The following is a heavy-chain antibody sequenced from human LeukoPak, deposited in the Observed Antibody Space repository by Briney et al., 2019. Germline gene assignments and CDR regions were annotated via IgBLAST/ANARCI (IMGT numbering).Heavy chain of an antibody. V-gene: IGHV3-33*01. CDR2: MWYDGSNK. D-gene: IGHD5-18*01. J-gene: IGHJ4*02. CDR3: AREDTALVIAY. Sequence: PGGSLRLSCAASGFTFSSYGMHWVRQAPGKGLEWVAIMWYDGSNKYYTDSVKGRFTISRDNSKNTLYLQMNSLRVEDTAVYYCAREDTALVIAYWGQGTLVTLSS. CDR1: GFTFSSYG.